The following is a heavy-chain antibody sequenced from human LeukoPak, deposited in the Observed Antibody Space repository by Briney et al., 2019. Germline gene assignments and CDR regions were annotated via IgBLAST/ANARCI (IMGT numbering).Heavy chain of an antibody. Sequence: PGESLRLSCVASGFTFTHARMGWVRQAPGKGRECVGLIKSGFAGGTTDFAAPVKGRFSMSRDDSKHTLYLQMNGLKSEDTAIYYCTAGYGHSDCDYWGQGTLVTVSS. CDR1: GFTFTHAR. V-gene: IGHV3-15*01. J-gene: IGHJ4*02. CDR3: TAGYGHSDCDY. D-gene: IGHD3-3*02. CDR2: IKSGFAGGTT.